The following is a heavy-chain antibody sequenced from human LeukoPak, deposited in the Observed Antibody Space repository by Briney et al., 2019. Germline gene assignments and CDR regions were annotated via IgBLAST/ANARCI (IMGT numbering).Heavy chain of an antibody. Sequence: ASVKVSCKASGYTFTSYGISWVRQAPGQVLEWLGWISGYNGYAHYAHNLQGRVTMTTDTSTSTAYMELRSLRSDDTAVYYCARDEARYSSGYYPNWFDPWGQGTLVTVSS. V-gene: IGHV1-18*01. D-gene: IGHD3-22*01. J-gene: IGHJ5*02. CDR3: ARDEARYSSGYYPNWFDP. CDR2: ISGYNGYA. CDR1: GYTFTSYG.